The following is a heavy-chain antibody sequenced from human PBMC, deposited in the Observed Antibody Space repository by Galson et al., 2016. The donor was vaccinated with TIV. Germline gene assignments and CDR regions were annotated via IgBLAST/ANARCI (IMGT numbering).Heavy chain of an antibody. Sequence: SVKVSCKASGGTFSSYAISWVRQAPGQGLEWMGGIIPFFGTANFARKFQGRVTITADASTNTAYLELNSLKSEDTAVYYCASPQSPGRFPAKVAFDIWGQGTTVTVSS. CDR3: ASPQSPGRFPAKVAFDI. V-gene: IGHV1-69*13. CDR2: IIPFFGTA. CDR1: GGTFSSYA. J-gene: IGHJ3*02. D-gene: IGHD1-26*01.